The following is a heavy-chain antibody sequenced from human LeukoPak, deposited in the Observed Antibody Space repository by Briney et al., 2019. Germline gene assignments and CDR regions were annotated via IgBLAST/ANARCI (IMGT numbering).Heavy chain of an antibody. J-gene: IGHJ4*02. CDR2: INHSGTT. CDR1: GGSFSGYY. Sequence: PSETLSLTCAVYGGSFSGYYWSWIRQPPGKGLEWIGEINHSGTTNYNPSLKSRVTISADTSKNQFSLKLSSVTAADTAVYYCARGRLVSSQPFDYWGQGTPVTVSS. CDR3: ARGRLVSSQPFDY. V-gene: IGHV4-34*01. D-gene: IGHD6-6*01.